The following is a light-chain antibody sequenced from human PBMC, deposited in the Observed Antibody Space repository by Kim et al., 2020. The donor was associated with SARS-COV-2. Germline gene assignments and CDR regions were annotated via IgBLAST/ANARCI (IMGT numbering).Light chain of an antibody. J-gene: IGLJ3*02. V-gene: IGLV4-69*01. CDR3: QTWGSGIRV. CDR1: SGHSSNA. Sequence: ASVKLTCTLTSGHSSNAIAWHQQQSEKGPRYLMKVNSDGSHTRGDGIPDRFSGSSSGTERILTISSLQSEDEADYFCQTWGSGIRVFGGGTKLTVL. CDR2: VNSDGSH.